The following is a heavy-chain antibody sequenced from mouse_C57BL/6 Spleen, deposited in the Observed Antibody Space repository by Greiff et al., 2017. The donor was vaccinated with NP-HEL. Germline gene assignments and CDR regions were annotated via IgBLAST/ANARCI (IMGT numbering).Heavy chain of an antibody. D-gene: IGHD1-1*01. CDR1: GFSFNTYA. J-gene: IGHJ2*01. Sequence: DVKLQESGGGLVQPKGSLKLSCAASGFSFNTYAMNWVRQAPGKGLEWVARIRSKSNNYATYYADSVKDRFTISRDDSESMLYLQMNNLKTEDTAMYYCVRQGRVTTVPYFDYWGQGTTLTVSS. CDR2: IRSKSNNYAT. V-gene: IGHV10-1*01. CDR3: VRQGRVTTVPYFDY.